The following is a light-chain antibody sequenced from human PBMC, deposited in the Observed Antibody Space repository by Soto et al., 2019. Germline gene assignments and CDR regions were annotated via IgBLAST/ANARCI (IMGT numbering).Light chain of an antibody. CDR3: SSYIDSSTLV. V-gene: IGLV2-14*01. CDR1: SSDVGGYNY. Sequence: QSVLTQPASVSGSPGQSIIISCTGTSSDVGGYNYVSWYQQHPGKAPKLMISEVNNRPSGVSNRFSGSKSGNAASLTISGLQAEDEADYYCSSYIDSSTLVFGTGTKLTVL. J-gene: IGLJ1*01. CDR2: EVN.